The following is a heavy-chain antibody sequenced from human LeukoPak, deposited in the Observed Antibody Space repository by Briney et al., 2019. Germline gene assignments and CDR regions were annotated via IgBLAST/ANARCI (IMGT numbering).Heavy chain of an antibody. CDR1: GFTFSSNG. CDR2: IWYDGSQK. Sequence: GGSLRLSCAASGFTFSSNGMHWVRQAPGKGLEWVATIWYDGSQKYYADSVKGRFTISRDNSKDTLYVQMNSLRADDTAVYYCARLVGARGRYFDYWGQGTLVTVSS. V-gene: IGHV3-33*01. CDR3: ARLVGARGRYFDY. J-gene: IGHJ4*02. D-gene: IGHD1-26*01.